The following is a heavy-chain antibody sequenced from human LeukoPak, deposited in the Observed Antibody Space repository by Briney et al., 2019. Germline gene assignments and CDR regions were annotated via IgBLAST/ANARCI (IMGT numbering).Heavy chain of an antibody. CDR1: GYTFTSYG. Sequence: ASVKVSCKASGYTFTSYGISWVRQAPGQGLEWMGWISAYNGNTNYAQKLQGRVTMTTDTSTSTAYTELRSLRSDDTAVYYCAGANYYDSSGYSVLEAFDIWGQGTMVTVSS. CDR3: AGANYYDSSGYSVLEAFDI. CDR2: ISAYNGNT. D-gene: IGHD3-22*01. J-gene: IGHJ3*02. V-gene: IGHV1-18*01.